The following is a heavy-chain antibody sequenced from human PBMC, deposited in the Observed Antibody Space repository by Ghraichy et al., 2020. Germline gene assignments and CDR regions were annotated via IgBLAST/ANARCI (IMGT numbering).Heavy chain of an antibody. CDR2: INHSGST. V-gene: IGHV4-34*01. D-gene: IGHD5-18*01. J-gene: IGHJ5*02. Sequence: SETLSLTCAVYGGSFSGYYWSWIRQPPGKGLEWIGEINHSGSTNYNPSLKSRVTISVDTSKNQFSLKLSSVTAADTAVYYCARGVRYSYGYGRGGWFDPWGQGTLVTVSS. CDR1: GGSFSGYY. CDR3: ARGVRYSYGYGRGGWFDP.